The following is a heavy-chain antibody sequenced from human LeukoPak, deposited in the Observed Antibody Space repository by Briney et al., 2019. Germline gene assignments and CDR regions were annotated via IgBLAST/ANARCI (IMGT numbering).Heavy chain of an antibody. V-gene: IGHV1-2*02. J-gene: IGHJ4*02. CDR2: INPNSGTT. CDR1: GYTFIDYY. CDR3: ARVRAPSFTQGGFDY. D-gene: IGHD3-16*01. Sequence: GASVKVSCKASGYTFIDYYLHWVRQAPGQGPEWMGWINPNSGTTGYAQIFQGRVTMSRDTSISIAYMELSSLRSDDTAVYHCARVRAPSFTQGGFDYRGQGTLVTVSS.